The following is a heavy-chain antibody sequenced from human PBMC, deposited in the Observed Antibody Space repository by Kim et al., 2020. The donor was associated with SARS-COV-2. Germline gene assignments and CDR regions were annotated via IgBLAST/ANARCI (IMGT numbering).Heavy chain of an antibody. J-gene: IGHJ4*02. CDR1: GFTFSNAW. V-gene: IGHV3-15*01. D-gene: IGHD3-22*01. CDR2: IKSKTDGGTT. Sequence: GGSLRLSCAASGFTFSNAWMSWVRQAPGKGLEWVGRIKSKTDGGTTDYAAPVKGRFTISRDDSKNTLYLQMNSLKTEDTAVYYCTTTDTYYYDSSGYYQRLWGQGTLVTVSS. CDR3: TTTDTYYYDSSGYYQRL.